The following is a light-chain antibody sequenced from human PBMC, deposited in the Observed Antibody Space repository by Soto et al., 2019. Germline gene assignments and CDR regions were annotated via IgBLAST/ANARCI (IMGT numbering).Light chain of an antibody. Sequence: DIRMTQSPSTLSTSVGDRVTITCRASQNIRGWLAWYQQKPGKAPKLLIYDASTVESGVPSRFSGSGSGTEFTLTISSLQPDDFAAYYCQQYNSYSWTFGQGTTVAIK. CDR1: QNIRGW. CDR2: DAS. V-gene: IGKV1-5*01. CDR3: QQYNSYSWT. J-gene: IGKJ1*01.